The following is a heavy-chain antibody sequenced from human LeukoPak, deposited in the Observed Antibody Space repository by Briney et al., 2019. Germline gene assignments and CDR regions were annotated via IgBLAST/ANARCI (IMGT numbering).Heavy chain of an antibody. CDR3: ARRGYYDSSGYYYY. J-gene: IGHJ4*02. CDR1: GYTVTSYG. Sequence: ASVKVSCKASGYTVTSYGISWVRQAPGQGLEWMGWISAYNGNTNYAQKLQGRVTMTTDTSTSTAYMELRSLRSDDTAVYYCARRGYYDSSGYYYYWGQGTLVTVSS. CDR2: ISAYNGNT. D-gene: IGHD3-22*01. V-gene: IGHV1-18*01.